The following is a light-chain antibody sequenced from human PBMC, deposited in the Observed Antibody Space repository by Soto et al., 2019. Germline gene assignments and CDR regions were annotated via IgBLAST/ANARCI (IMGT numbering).Light chain of an antibody. CDR3: SSYTSSITRVV. J-gene: IGLJ2*01. Sequence: QSALTQPASVSGSPGQSITISCTGTSSDVGRDIYVSWYQQLPGKAPKLMIYGVNNRPSGVSNRFSGSKSGNTASLTISGLQAEDEADYYCSSYTSSITRVVFGGGTKVTVL. V-gene: IGLV2-14*01. CDR1: SSDVGRDIY. CDR2: GVN.